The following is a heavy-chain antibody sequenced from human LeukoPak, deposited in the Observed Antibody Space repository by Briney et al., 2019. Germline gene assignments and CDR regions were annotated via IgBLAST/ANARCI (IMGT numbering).Heavy chain of an antibody. V-gene: IGHV3-23*01. CDR1: GFTFSSYA. J-gene: IGHJ4*02. Sequence: GGSLRLSCAASGFTFSSYAMSWVRQAPGKGLEWVSAISGSGGSTYYADSVKGRFTISGDNSKNTLYLQMNSLRAEDTAVYYCAKDPFEYDSSGYYYWGQGTLVTVSS. D-gene: IGHD3-22*01. CDR3: AKDPFEYDSSGYYY. CDR2: ISGSGGST.